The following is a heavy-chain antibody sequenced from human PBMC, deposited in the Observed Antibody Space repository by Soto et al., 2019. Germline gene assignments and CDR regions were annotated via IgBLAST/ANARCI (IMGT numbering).Heavy chain of an antibody. J-gene: IGHJ6*02. V-gene: IGHV1-69*01. Sequence: QVQLVQSGAEVKKPGSSVKVSCKASGGTFSSYAISWVRQAPGQGLEWMGGIIPIFGTANYAQKFQGRVTITADESTSTAYMELSSLRSEDTAVYYCARSRALVVPAAIAGGDYYYYGMDVWGQGTTVTVSS. CDR1: GGTFSSYA. CDR3: ARSRALVVPAAIAGGDYYYYGMDV. CDR2: IIPIFGTA. D-gene: IGHD2-2*01.